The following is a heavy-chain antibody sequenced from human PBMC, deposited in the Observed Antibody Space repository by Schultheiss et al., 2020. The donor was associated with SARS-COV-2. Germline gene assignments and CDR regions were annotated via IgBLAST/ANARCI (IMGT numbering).Heavy chain of an antibody. CDR3: AKLPY. J-gene: IGHJ4*02. CDR2: ISWNSGSI. CDR1: GFTFDDYA. V-gene: IGHV3-9*01. Sequence: SLKISCAASGFTFDDYAMHWVRQAPGKGLEWVSGISWNSGSIGYADSVKGRFTISRDNAKNSLYLQMNSLRAEDTAVYYCAKLPYWGQGTLVTVSS.